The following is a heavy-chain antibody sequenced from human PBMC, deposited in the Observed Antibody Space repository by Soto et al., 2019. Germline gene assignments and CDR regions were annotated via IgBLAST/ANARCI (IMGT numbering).Heavy chain of an antibody. J-gene: IGHJ5*02. CDR3: TRLPRGGRGAALGDL. V-gene: IGHV3-49*04. CDR1: GFNFADYA. Sequence: EVQLVESGGELVQPGRSLRLSCTTSGFNFADYAMIWVRQAPEKGLEWVSFITSKRYGGTAQYAASVKGRFTMSRDDSKSIAYLEMNSLKNEDTAIYFCTRLPRGGRGAALGDLWGQGTLVTVSP. D-gene: IGHD3-16*01. CDR2: ITSKRYGGTA.